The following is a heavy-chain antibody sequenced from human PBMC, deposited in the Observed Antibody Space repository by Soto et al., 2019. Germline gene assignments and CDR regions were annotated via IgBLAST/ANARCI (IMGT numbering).Heavy chain of an antibody. V-gene: IGHV3-30-3*01. D-gene: IGHD1-1*01. CDR3: AKAPWNLAHTHYFDF. J-gene: IGHJ4*02. CDR2: ISSDGSNR. Sequence: QVQLVESGGGVVQPGRSPRLSCAASEFIFSSYAMHWVRQAPGKGLEWVAVISSDGSNRYYADSVGGRFTISRDNSENTVYLHMSSLTGDDTAVFYCAKAPWNLAHTHYFDFWGQGTLVTVSS. CDR1: EFIFSSYA.